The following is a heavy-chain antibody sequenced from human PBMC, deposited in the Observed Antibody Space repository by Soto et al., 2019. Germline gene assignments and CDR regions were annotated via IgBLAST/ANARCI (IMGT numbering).Heavy chain of an antibody. CDR2: IYWDDDK. V-gene: IGHV2-5*02. J-gene: IGHJ6*02. CDR1: GFSLSTSGVG. Sequence: QITLKESGPPLVKPTQTLTLTCTFSGFSLSTSGVGVAWIRQPPGKALEWLALIYWDDDKRYRPSLESRRTINTDTSKNPVVLTMTNMDSVDTATYYCAYLPCSGGSCYWFSFSGMDVWGQGTTVTVSS. D-gene: IGHD2-15*01. CDR3: AYLPCSGGSCYWFSFSGMDV.